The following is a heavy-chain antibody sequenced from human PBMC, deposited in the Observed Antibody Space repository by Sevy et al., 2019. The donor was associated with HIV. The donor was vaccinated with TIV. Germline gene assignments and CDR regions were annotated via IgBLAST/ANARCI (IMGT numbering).Heavy chain of an antibody. Sequence: GGYLRLSCAASGFTFSSYWMSWVRQAPGKGLEWVVNIKQDGSEKYYVDSVKGRFTISRDNAKNSLYLQMNSLRAEDTAVYYCAREVRGIVVVPAAIGGEYYGMDVWGQGTTVTVSS. D-gene: IGHD2-2*02. CDR2: IKQDGSEK. CDR3: AREVRGIVVVPAAIGGEYYGMDV. V-gene: IGHV3-7*01. CDR1: GFTFSSYW. J-gene: IGHJ6*02.